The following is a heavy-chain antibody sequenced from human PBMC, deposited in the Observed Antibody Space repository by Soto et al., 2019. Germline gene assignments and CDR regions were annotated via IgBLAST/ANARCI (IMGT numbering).Heavy chain of an antibody. V-gene: IGHV4-34*01. CDR1: GGSLSGYW. J-gene: IGHJ3*02. CDR2: IDDSGGT. Sequence: PSETLSLTCAVFGGSLSGYWWSWIRQPPGKGLEWIGEIDDSGGTNYNPSLKSRVTISEDTSKNQFSLKLTSVIAADTAVYFCARAGFSGPYHAFDIWGQGTMVTVSS. CDR3: ARAGFSGPYHAFDI. D-gene: IGHD1-26*01.